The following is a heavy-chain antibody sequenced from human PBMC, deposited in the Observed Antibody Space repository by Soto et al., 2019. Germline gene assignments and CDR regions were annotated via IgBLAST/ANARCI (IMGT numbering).Heavy chain of an antibody. D-gene: IGHD3-22*01. Sequence: XESLKVTWKSSGYSFTSYWVGLVLQMPGKGLEWMGIIYPGDSDTRYSPSFQGQVTISADKSVSTAYLQWRSLKASDTAKYYCANAPYELLYYGMDVWGQGTTVTVSS. J-gene: IGHJ6*02. CDR1: GYSFTSYW. V-gene: IGHV5-51*01. CDR2: IYPGDSDT. CDR3: ANAPYELLYYGMDV.